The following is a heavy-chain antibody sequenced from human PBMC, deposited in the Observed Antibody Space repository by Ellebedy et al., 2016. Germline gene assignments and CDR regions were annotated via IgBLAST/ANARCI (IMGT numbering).Heavy chain of an antibody. Sequence: GGSLRLSCAASGFTFDNYGMYCVRQAPGKGLDWVATISYDGSNKYYVDPVKGRFTISRDNAKNSLYLQMNSLRADDTAVYYCAKEGLRWGTLFDYWGQGSLVTASS. J-gene: IGHJ4*02. D-gene: IGHD5-12*01. V-gene: IGHV3-33*05. CDR3: AKEGLRWGTLFDY. CDR1: GFTFDNYG. CDR2: ISYDGSNK.